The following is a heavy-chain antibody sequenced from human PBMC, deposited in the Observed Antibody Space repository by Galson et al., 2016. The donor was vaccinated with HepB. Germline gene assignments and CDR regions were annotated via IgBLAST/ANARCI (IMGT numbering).Heavy chain of an antibody. CDR2: VHSVGST. D-gene: IGHD3-9*01. CDR1: SGSVNNTSHY. CDR3: ANLEILTGYGVFDI. Sequence: SETLSLTCSVSSGSVNNTSHYWSWIRQSPGKGLEWIGYVHSVGSTNYNPSLKSRVTLSIDASRNEFFLKLTSVSAADTSMYYCANLEILTGYGVFDIWGQGTLVTVSS. J-gene: IGHJ3*02. V-gene: IGHV4-61*01.